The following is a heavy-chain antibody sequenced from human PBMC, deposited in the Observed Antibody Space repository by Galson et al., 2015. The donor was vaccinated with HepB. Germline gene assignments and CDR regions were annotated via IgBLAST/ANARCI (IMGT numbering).Heavy chain of an antibody. V-gene: IGHV1-18*01. CDR2: ISAYNGNT. CDR1: GCTFTSYG. Sequence: SVKVSCKASGCTFTSYGISWVRQAPGQGLEWMGWISAYNGNTNYAQKLQGRVTMTTDTSTSTAYMELRSLRSDDTAVYYCARHLRVTNPPYAFEIWGQGTMVTVSS. J-gene: IGHJ3*02. CDR3: ARHLRVTNPPYAFEI. D-gene: IGHD4-17*01.